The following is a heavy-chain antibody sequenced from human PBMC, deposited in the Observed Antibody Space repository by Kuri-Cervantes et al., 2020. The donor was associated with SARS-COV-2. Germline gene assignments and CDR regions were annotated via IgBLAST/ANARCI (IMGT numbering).Heavy chain of an antibody. V-gene: IGHV3-21*01. J-gene: IGHJ6*03. CDR1: GFTFRGYT. Sequence: GESLKISCVGTGFTFRGYTMNWVRQAPGKALQWVSSISGSGSYIYYADSVKGRFTVSRDSAKNSLYLQMNNLRGEDTAVYYCVRVAGEGPVYYYYMDVWGKGTTVTVSS. CDR2: ISGSGSYI. CDR3: VRVAGEGPVYYYYMDV.